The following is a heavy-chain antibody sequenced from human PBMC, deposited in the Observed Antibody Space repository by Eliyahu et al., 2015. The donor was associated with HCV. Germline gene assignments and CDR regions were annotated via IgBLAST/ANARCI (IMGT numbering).Heavy chain of an antibody. Sequence: QVQLVXSGAEVKKPGASVKVSCKASGYTSTGYXMHXVRQAPGQGLEWMGWINPNSGGTNYAQKFQGRVTMTRDTSISTAYMELSRLRSDDTAVYYCAREVVPAQGWFDPWGQGTLVTVSS. CDR3: AREVVPAQGWFDP. CDR2: INPNSGGT. D-gene: IGHD2-2*01. V-gene: IGHV1-2*02. J-gene: IGHJ5*02. CDR1: GYTSTGYX.